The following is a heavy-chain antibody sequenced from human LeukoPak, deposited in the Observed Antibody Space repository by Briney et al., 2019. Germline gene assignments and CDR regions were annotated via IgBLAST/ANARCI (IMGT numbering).Heavy chain of an antibody. CDR1: GGSISSYY. V-gene: IGHV4-59*08. J-gene: IGHJ5*02. CDR2: IYYSGST. D-gene: IGHD1-14*01. CDR3: ARGTGWFDP. Sequence: KASETLSLTCTVSGGSISSYYWSWIRQPPGKGLEWIGYIYYSGSTNYNPSLKSRVTISVDTPKNQFSLKLSSVTAADTAMYYCARGTGWFDPWGQGTLVTVSS.